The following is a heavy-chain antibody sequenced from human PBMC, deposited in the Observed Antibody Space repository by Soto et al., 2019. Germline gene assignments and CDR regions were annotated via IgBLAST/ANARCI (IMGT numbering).Heavy chain of an antibody. CDR2: MFYSGAT. CDR1: GGSISDISYC. V-gene: IGHV4-39*01. CDR3: ARSWDSYGDYGDFDY. Sequence: SETLSLTCTVSGGSISDISYCWGWIRQPPGKGLQWIGCMFYSGATYYNPSLKNRVTLSVDTSNNEFSLKLVSVTAPDTAVYYCARSWDSYGDYGDFDYWGQGTLVTVSS. D-gene: IGHD4-17*01. J-gene: IGHJ4*02.